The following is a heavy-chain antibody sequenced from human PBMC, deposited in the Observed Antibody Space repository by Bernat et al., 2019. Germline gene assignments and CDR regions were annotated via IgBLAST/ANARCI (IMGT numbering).Heavy chain of an antibody. CDR3: ASGGRSTSGGVDYFDF. V-gene: IGHV1-2*04. CDR2: INPNSGGT. D-gene: IGHD3-16*01. CDR1: GYTFTDFY. J-gene: IGHJ4*02. Sequence: QVQIVQSGAEVKKPGASVKVSCKASGYTFTDFYIHWVRQAPGQGLEWMGWINPNSGGTDYAQRFQGWVTMTRDTSITTAYMELSRLSSDDTAVYYCASGGRSTSGGVDYFDFWGQGTLVTVSS.